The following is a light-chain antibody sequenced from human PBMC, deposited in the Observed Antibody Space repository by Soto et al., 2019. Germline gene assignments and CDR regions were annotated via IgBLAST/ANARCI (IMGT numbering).Light chain of an antibody. V-gene: IGLV2-14*01. CDR1: SSDIGAYNY. J-gene: IGLJ1*01. Sequence: QSALTQPASVSGSPGQSITISCTLTSSDIGAYNYVSWYQQHPGKAPKLMIYEVSNRPSGVSNRFFGSKSGNTASLTISGLQAEDEADYYCSSYTSSSTTVFGTGTKVTVL. CDR3: SSYTSSSTTV. CDR2: EVS.